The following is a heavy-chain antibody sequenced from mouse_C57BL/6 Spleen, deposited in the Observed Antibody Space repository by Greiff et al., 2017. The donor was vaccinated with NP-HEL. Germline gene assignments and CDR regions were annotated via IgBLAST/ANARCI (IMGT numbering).Heavy chain of an antibody. CDR2: IDPSDSYT. Sequence: QVQLQQPGAELVMPGASVKLSCKASGYTFTSYWMHWVKQRPGQGLEWIGEIDPSDSYTNYNQKFKGKSELTVDKSSSTAYMQLSSLTSEDSAVYYCARHYYGNSYYFDYWGQGTTLTVSS. CDR1: GYTFTSYW. CDR3: ARHYYGNSYYFDY. D-gene: IGHD2-1*01. V-gene: IGHV1-69*01. J-gene: IGHJ2*01.